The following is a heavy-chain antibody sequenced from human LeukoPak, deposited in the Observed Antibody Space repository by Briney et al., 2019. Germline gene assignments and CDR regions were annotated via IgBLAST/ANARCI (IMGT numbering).Heavy chain of an antibody. CDR2: MNPNSGNT. V-gene: IGHV1-8*02. J-gene: IGHJ6*02. D-gene: IGHD6-13*01. Sequence: ASVKVSCKASGGTFSSYAISWVRQAPGQGLEWMGWMNPNSGNTGYAQKFQGRVTMTRNTSISTAYMELSSLRSEDTAVYYCARVYRQLVPIYYYGMDVWGQGTTVTVSS. CDR3: ARVYRQLVPIYYYGMDV. CDR1: GGTFSSYA.